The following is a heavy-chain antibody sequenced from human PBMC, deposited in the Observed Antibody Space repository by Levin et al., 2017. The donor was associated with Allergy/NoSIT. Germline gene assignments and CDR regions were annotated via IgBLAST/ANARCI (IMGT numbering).Heavy chain of an antibody. CDR2: SRNKARGYTT. Sequence: GGSLRLSCAASGFIFSDYYMDWVRQAPGKGLEWIARSRNKARGYTTEYAASVKGRFTVSRDASTSSLYLQVNSLKSEDTAVYYCTRAATGNYISDYWGQGTLVTVSS. J-gene: IGHJ4*02. CDR3: TRAATGNYISDY. CDR1: GFIFSDYY. V-gene: IGHV3-72*01. D-gene: IGHD4-11*01.